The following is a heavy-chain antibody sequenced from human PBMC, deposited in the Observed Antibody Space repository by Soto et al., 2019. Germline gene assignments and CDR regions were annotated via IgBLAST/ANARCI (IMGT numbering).Heavy chain of an antibody. CDR2: IIPISGTT. Sequence: QVQLVQSGAEVKRPESSMKVSCKPSGGTFNNYAINWVRQAPGQGLEWMGAIIPISGTTKYAQKFRGRVTITADKSASKVYMDLSSRRSEDTAVYYCARWGGLAWSGAVCFKKPFDYWGQGTLVTVSS. CDR1: GGTFNNYA. J-gene: IGHJ4*02. CDR3: ARWGGLAWSGAVCFKKPFDY. V-gene: IGHV1-69*06. D-gene: IGHD3-3*01.